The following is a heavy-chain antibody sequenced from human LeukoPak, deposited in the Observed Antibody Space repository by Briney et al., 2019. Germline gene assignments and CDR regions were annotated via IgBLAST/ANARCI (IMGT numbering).Heavy chain of an antibody. J-gene: IGHJ5*02. CDR3: ARIGGSYYYGSGSLAP. CDR1: GYTFTGYY. V-gene: IGHV1-2*02. Sequence: EASVKVSCKASGYTFTGYYMHWVRQAPGQGLEWMGWINPNSGGTNYAQKFQGRVTMTRDTSISTAYMELRSLRSDDTAVYYCARIGGSYYYGSGSLAPWGQGTLVTVSS. CDR2: INPNSGGT. D-gene: IGHD3-10*01.